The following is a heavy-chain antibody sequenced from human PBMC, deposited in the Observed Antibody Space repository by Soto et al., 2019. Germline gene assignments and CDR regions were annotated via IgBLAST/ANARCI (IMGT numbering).Heavy chain of an antibody. V-gene: IGHV4-59*08. Sequence: QVQLQESGPGLVKPPETLSLTCTVSGGSISTFYWSWIRQPPGKGLEWIGYINYSGSTNYNSSLNSRVTISVATSKNQFSLRLTSVTAADTAVYYCARHPRGGSSGWSSFDYWGQGILVTVSS. CDR2: INYSGST. CDR3: ARHPRGGSSGWSSFDY. CDR1: GGSISTFY. J-gene: IGHJ4*02. D-gene: IGHD6-19*01.